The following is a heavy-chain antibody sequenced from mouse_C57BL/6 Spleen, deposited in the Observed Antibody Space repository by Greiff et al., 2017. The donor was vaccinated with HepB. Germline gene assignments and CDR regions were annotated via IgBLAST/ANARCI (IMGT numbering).Heavy chain of an antibody. J-gene: IGHJ2*01. V-gene: IGHV3-6*01. D-gene: IGHD2-4*01. CDR3: AIYDYDAVDY. CDR2: ISYDGSN. Sequence: EVKLQESGPGLVKPSQSLSLTCSVTGYSITSGYYWNWIRQFPGNKLEWMGYISYDGSNNYNPSLKNRISITRDTSKNQFFLKLNSVTTEDTATYYCAIYDYDAVDYWGQGTTLTVSS. CDR1: GYSITSGYY.